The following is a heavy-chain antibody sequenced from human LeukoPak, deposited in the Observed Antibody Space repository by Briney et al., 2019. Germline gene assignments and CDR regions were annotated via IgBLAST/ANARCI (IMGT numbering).Heavy chain of an antibody. CDR3: ARVFIVATTDYFDY. Sequence: SVKVSCKASGGTFSSCAISWVRQAPGQGLEWMGRIIPILGIANYAQKFQGRVTITADKSTSTAYMELSSLRSEDTAVYYCARVFIVATTDYFDYWGQGTLVTVSS. D-gene: IGHD5-12*01. J-gene: IGHJ4*02. CDR1: GGTFSSCA. CDR2: IIPILGIA. V-gene: IGHV1-69*04.